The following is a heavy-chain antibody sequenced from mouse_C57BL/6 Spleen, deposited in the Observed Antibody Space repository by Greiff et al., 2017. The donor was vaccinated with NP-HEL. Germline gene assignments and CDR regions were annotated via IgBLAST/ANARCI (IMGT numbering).Heavy chain of an antibody. V-gene: IGHV1-22*01. CDR1: GYTFTDYN. CDR2: INPNNGGT. J-gene: IGHJ2*01. CDR3: ARASGTGYCDY. Sequence: EVQLQQSGPELVKPGASVKMSCKASGYTFTDYNMHWVKQSHGKSLEWIGYINPNNGGTSYNQKFKGKATLTVNKSSSTAYMELHSLTSEDSAVYYGARASGTGYCDYWGQGTTLTVSS. D-gene: IGHD4-1*01.